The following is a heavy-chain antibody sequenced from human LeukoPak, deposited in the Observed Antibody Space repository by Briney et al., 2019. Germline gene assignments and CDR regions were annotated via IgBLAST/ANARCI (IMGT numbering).Heavy chain of an antibody. J-gene: IGHJ4*02. CDR1: GGSFSGYY. CDR2: INHSGST. D-gene: IGHD3-22*01. V-gene: IGHV4-34*01. Sequence: SGTLSLTCAVYGGSFSGYYWSWIRQPPGKGLEWIGEINHSGSTNYNPSLKSRVTISVDTSKNQFSLKLSSVTAADTAAYYCARVDYYDSSGYWGQGTLVTVSS. CDR3: ARVDYYDSSGY.